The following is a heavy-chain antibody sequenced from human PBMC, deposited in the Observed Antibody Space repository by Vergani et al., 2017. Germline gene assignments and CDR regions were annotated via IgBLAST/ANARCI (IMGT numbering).Heavy chain of an antibody. Sequence: EVQLVESGGGLVQPGGSLRLSCAASGFTFSSYSMNWVRQAPGKGLEWVSYISSSSSTIYYADSVKGRFTISRDNAKNSLYLQMNNLRAEDTAVYYCARGLSGSGSYYLACWGQGTLVTGSS. CDR2: ISSSSSTI. D-gene: IGHD3-10*01. CDR3: ARGLSGSGSYYLAC. J-gene: IGHJ4*02. CDR1: GFTFSSYS. V-gene: IGHV3-48*01.